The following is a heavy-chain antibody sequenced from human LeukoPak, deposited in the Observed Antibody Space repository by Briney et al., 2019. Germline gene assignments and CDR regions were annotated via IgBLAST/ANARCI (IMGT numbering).Heavy chain of an antibody. CDR3: ARGMRYSYGTYYFDY. D-gene: IGHD5-18*01. V-gene: IGHV4-4*02. CDR2: IYHSGST. Sequence: SETLSLTCAVSGGSISSSNWWSWVRQPPGKGLEWIGEIYHSGSTNYNPPLKSRVTISVDTSKNQFSLKLSSVTAAETAVYYCARGMRYSYGTYYFDYWGQGTLVTVSS. CDR1: GGSISSSNW. J-gene: IGHJ4*02.